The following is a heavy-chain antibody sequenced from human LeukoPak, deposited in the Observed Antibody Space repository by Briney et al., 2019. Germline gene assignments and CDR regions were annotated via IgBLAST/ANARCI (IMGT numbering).Heavy chain of an antibody. CDR1: GYSFTNYD. CDR3: ARYYCSSITCQGIDY. D-gene: IGHD2-2*01. J-gene: IGHJ4*02. Sequence: GASVKVSCKASGYSFTNYDITWVRQAPGQGLEWMGWIRPYNGSTNNAQNLQGRVTMTTDTSTSTAYMELRSLRSDDTAVYYCARYYCSSITCQGIDYWGQGTLVTVSS. CDR2: IRPYNGST. V-gene: IGHV1-18*01.